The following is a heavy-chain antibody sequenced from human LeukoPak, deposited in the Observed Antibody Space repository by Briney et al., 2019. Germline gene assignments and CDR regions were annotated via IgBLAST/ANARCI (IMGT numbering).Heavy chain of an antibody. D-gene: IGHD5-12*01. Sequence: ASVKVSCKASGYTFTGYDMHWVRQAPGQGLEWMGWINPNSGGTNYAQKFQGRVTMTRDTSISTAYMELSRLRSDDTAVYYCARGRKYGGLSDYWGQGTLVTVSS. J-gene: IGHJ4*02. CDR2: INPNSGGT. CDR3: ARGRKYGGLSDY. CDR1: GYTFTGYD. V-gene: IGHV1-2*02.